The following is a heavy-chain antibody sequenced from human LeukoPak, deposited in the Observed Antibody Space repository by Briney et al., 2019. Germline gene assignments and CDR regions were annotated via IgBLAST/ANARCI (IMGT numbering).Heavy chain of an antibody. CDR3: ARETRVRWTDY. D-gene: IGHD5-24*01. Sequence: GGSLRLSCAASGFTFRSYGMHWVRQAPGKGLEWVAIIRYDGTNKYYADSVKGRFTISRDNAKNSLYLQMNSLRAEDTAVYYCARETRVRWTDYWGQGILVTVSS. CDR1: GFTFRSYG. J-gene: IGHJ4*02. V-gene: IGHV3-30*02. CDR2: IRYDGTNK.